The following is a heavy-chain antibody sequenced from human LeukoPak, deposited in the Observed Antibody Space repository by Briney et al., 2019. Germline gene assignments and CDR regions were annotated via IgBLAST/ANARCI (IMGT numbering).Heavy chain of an antibody. V-gene: IGHV3-48*03. CDR2: ISSSGSTI. CDR1: GFTFSSYE. CDR3: AREGGYNDILTGYYMAGGYFDY. Sequence: GGSLRLSCAASGFTFSSYEMHWVRQAPGKGLEWVSYISSSGSTIYYADSVKGRFTISRDNAKNSQYLQMNSLRAEDPPVYYCAREGGYNDILTGYYMAGGYFDYWGQGTLVTVSS. D-gene: IGHD3-9*01. J-gene: IGHJ4*02.